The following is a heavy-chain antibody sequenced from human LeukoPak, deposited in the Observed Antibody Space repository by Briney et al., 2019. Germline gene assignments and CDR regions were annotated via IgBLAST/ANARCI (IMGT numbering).Heavy chain of an antibody. CDR1: GYTFTGYN. Sequence: ASVKVSCKASGYTFTGYNMHWVRQAPGQGLEWMGWINPNSGGTNYAQKFQGRVTMTRDTSISTAYMELSRLRSDDTAVYYCVWAAAGTDFDYWGQGTLVTVSS. J-gene: IGHJ4*02. D-gene: IGHD6-13*01. CDR2: INPNSGGT. V-gene: IGHV1-2*02. CDR3: VWAAAGTDFDY.